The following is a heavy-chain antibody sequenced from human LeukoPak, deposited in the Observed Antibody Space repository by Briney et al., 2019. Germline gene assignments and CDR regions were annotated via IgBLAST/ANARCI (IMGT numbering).Heavy chain of an antibody. CDR3: ARSLYSGSYRRGAFDI. CDR2: IKQDGSEK. D-gene: IGHD1-26*01. CDR1: GFTFSSYW. V-gene: IGHV3-7*03. Sequence: GGSLRLSCAASGFTFSSYWMSWVRQAPGKGLEWVANIKQDGSEKYYVDSVKGRFTISRDNAKNSLYLQMNSLRAEDTAVYYCARSLYSGSYRRGAFDIWGQGTMVTVSS. J-gene: IGHJ3*02.